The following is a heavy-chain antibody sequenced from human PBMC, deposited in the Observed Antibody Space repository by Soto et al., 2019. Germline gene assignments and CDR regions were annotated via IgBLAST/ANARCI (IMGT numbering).Heavy chain of an antibody. D-gene: IGHD1-26*01. CDR3: YKDIEWGGSHLNRAFGV. CDR1: GFTFDDYA. V-gene: IGHV3-9*01. CDR2: ISWNSGII. Sequence: EMQLVESGGGLVQPGRSLRLSCAASGFTFDDYAMHWVRQPPGKGLEWVAAISWNSGIIEYADSVKGRFTISRDRAKNYLILQMNSLKPEDTVLYYCYKDIEWGGSHLNRAFGVWGQGTMVSVSS. J-gene: IGHJ3*01.